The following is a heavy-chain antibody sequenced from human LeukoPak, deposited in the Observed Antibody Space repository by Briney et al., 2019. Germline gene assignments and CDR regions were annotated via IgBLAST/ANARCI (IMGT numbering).Heavy chain of an antibody. Sequence: PGGSLRLSCTASGFTFGDYAMSWVRQAPGKGLEWVGFIRSKAYGGTTEYAASVKGRFTISRDDSKSIAYLQINSLKTEDTAVYYCTRGPPSSLYYYYYMDVWGKGTTVTVSS. V-gene: IGHV3-49*04. CDR3: TRGPPSSLYYYYYMDV. J-gene: IGHJ6*03. CDR1: GFTFGDYA. D-gene: IGHD6-6*01. CDR2: IRSKAYGGTT.